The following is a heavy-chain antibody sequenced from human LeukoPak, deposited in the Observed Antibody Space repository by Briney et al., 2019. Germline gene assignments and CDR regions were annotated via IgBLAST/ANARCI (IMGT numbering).Heavy chain of an antibody. CDR2: IYSTGNT. D-gene: IGHD5-18*01. CDR3: ARDSYSYGYGGFDY. Sequence: PSETLSLTCTVSGVSISSGDRYWSWLRQSPGKGLEWIGYIYSTGNTYYNPSLKSRIIISVDTSKNQFSLELNSVTAADTAVYYCARDSYSYGYGGFDYWGQGILVTVSS. J-gene: IGHJ4*02. V-gene: IGHV4-30-4*01. CDR1: GVSISSGDRY.